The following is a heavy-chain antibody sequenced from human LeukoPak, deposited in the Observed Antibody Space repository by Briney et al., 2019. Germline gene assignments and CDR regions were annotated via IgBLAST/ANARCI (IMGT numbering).Heavy chain of an antibody. D-gene: IGHD6-6*01. Sequence: GGSLRLSCAASGFTFSSYWMTWVRQAPGKGLEWVANIKEDGSEKYYVDSVKGRFTISRDNAKNSLYLQMNSLRAEDTAVYYCARRYSTSSVEDFDYWGQGTLVTVSS. J-gene: IGHJ4*02. CDR1: GFTFSSYW. CDR2: IKEDGSEK. V-gene: IGHV3-7*01. CDR3: ARRYSTSSVEDFDY.